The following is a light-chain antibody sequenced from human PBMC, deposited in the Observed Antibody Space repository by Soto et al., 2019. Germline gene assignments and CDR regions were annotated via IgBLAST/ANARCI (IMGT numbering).Light chain of an antibody. Sequence: EIVMTQSPATLSVSPGERVTLSCRSSQSVDHNVAWYQHKPGQTPRLVIYGASSRSAAFPARFSGSGSGTEFTLTIASLQSEDFAVYFCQHYNFWPHTFGQGTKLEIK. CDR2: GAS. J-gene: IGKJ2*01. V-gene: IGKV3-15*01. CDR3: QHYNFWPHT. CDR1: QSVDHN.